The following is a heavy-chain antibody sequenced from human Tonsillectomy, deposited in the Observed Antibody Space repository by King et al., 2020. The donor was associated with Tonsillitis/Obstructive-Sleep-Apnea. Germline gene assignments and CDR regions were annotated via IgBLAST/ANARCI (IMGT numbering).Heavy chain of an antibody. J-gene: IGHJ6*03. Sequence: VPLPESGPGLVQPSATLSLTCTVSGGSISSSSWSWIRQPPGKGLAWIGYIYYSGSTNYNPSLKSRVTISVDTSKTQFSLKLSSVTAADPAVYYCARGRGDEERRGEDVDDYDDDRDVWGKGTTGTGS. CDR3: ARGRGDEERRGEDVDDYDDDRDV. D-gene: IGHD3-16*01. V-gene: IGHV4-59*01. CDR2: IYYSGST. CDR1: GGSISSSS.